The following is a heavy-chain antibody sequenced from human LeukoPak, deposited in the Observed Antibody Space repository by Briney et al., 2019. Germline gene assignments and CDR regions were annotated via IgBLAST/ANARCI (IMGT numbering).Heavy chain of an antibody. Sequence: APVKVSCKASGGTFSSYAISWVRQAPGQGLEWMGGIIPIFGTANYAQKFQGRVTITADESTSTAYMELSSLRSEDTAVYYCARGARSGFTNWFDPWGQGTLVTVSS. CDR1: GGTFSSYA. CDR3: ARGARSGFTNWFDP. D-gene: IGHD5-12*01. J-gene: IGHJ5*02. V-gene: IGHV1-69*13. CDR2: IIPIFGTA.